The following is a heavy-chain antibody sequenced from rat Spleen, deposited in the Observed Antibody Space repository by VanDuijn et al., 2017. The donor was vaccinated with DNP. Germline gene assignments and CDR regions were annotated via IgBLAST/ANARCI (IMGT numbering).Heavy chain of an antibody. CDR2: IRYDCGST. CDR1: GFTFSDYY. V-gene: IGHV5-22*01. CDR3: VRWNSGSYSMDA. D-gene: IGHD4-3*01. Sequence: EVQLVESGGGLVQPGNSLKLSCAASGFTFSDYYMAWVRQAPMKGMDWVAYIRYDCGSTYYGDSVKGHFTYSRDNAKSTLYLQMNSLRSEDMATYYCVRWNSGSYSMDAWGQGTSVTVSS. J-gene: IGHJ4*01.